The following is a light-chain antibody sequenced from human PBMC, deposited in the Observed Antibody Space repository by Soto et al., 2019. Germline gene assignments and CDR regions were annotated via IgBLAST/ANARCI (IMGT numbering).Light chain of an antibody. Sequence: QSALTQPRTVSGSPGQSVTISCTGTSSDVGGYNYVSWYQQHPGKAPKLMIYDVSKRPSGVPDRFSGSKSGNTASLTISGLQADDEADYYCCSYAGSYRWVFGGGTKLTVL. CDR1: SSDVGGYNY. V-gene: IGLV2-11*01. J-gene: IGLJ3*02. CDR2: DVS. CDR3: CSYAGSYRWV.